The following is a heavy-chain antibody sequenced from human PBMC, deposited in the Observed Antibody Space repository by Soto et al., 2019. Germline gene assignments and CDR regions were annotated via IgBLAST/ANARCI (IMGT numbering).Heavy chain of an antibody. V-gene: IGHV1-69*12. D-gene: IGHD3-10*01. CDR2: IIPIFGTA. CDR3: ARDRSPAGGMDV. J-gene: IGHJ6*02. CDR1: GGTFSSYA. Sequence: QVQLVQSGAEVKKPGSSVKVSCKASGGTFSSYAISWVRQAPGQGLEWMGGIIPIFGTANYAQKFQGRVTITADESTSTAYMALTSLRSEDTAVYYCARDRSPAGGMDVWGQGTTVTVSS.